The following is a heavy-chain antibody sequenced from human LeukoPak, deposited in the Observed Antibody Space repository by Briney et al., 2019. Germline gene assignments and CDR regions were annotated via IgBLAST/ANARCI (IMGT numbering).Heavy chain of an antibody. CDR1: GGSISSGGYS. V-gene: IGHV4-30-2*01. Sequence: NPSETLSLTCAVSGGSISSGGYSWSWIRQPPGKGLEWIGYIYHSGSTYYNPSLKSRVTISVDRSKNQFSLKLSSVTAADTAVYYCARVRTGDFDYWGQGTLVTVSS. J-gene: IGHJ4*02. D-gene: IGHD1-1*01. CDR2: IYHSGST. CDR3: ARVRTGDFDY.